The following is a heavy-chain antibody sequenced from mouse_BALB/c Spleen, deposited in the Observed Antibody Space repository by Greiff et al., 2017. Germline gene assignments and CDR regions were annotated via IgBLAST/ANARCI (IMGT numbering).Heavy chain of an antibody. J-gene: IGHJ1*01. V-gene: IGHV1S81*02. CDR3: TRRGYGNFLWYFDV. Sequence: VQLQESGAELVKPGASVKLSCKASGYTFTSYYMYWVKQRPGQGLEWIGEINPSNGGTNFNEKFKSKATLTVDKSSSTAYMQLSSLTSEDSAVYYCTRRGYGNFLWYFDVWGAGTTVTVSS. CDR1: GYTFTSYY. D-gene: IGHD2-10*02. CDR2: INPSNGGT.